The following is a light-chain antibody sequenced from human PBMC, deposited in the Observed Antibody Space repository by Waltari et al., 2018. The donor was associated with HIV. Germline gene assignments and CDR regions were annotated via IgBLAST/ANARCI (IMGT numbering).Light chain of an antibody. CDR1: NSDIGGYNY. CDR3: SSYTTTSTIL. CDR2: EVT. Sequence: QSALTQPASVSGSPGQSITISCTGTNSDIGGYNYVSWYQQHPGRAPKLLISEVTHRPSGISDRFAGSKSGNTASMTISGLQAEDEADYYCSSYTTTSTILFGGGTKVTVL. J-gene: IGLJ3*02. V-gene: IGLV2-14*01.